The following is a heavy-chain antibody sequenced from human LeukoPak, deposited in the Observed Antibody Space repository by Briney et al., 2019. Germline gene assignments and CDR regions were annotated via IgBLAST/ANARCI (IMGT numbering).Heavy chain of an antibody. CDR1: GYNFTGHW. J-gene: IGHJ3*02. CDR2: IYPGDSQI. CDR3: ACRRVEVYSSSWLDAFDI. V-gene: IGHV5-51*07. Sequence: PGESLKISCKGSGYNFTGHWIAWVHQVPGKGLELMGIIYPGDSQIRYSPSFQGQVAISADKSITTAYLQWSTLKASDTAMYYCACRRVEVYSSSWLDAFDIWGQGTMVTVSS. D-gene: IGHD6-13*01.